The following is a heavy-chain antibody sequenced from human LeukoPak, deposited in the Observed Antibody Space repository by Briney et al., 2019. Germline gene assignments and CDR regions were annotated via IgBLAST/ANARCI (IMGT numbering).Heavy chain of an antibody. V-gene: IGHV1-18*01. J-gene: IGHJ5*02. D-gene: IGHD3-3*01. CDR1: GYTFTSYG. CDR2: ISAYNGNT. CDR3: ARDKTRYYDFWSGYYTPNWFDP. Sequence: ASVKVSCKASGYTFTSYGISWVRQAPGQGLEWMGWISAYNGNTNYAQKLQGRVTMTTDTSTSTAYMELRSLRSDDTAVYYCARDKTRYYDFWSGYYTPNWFDPWGQGTLVTLSS.